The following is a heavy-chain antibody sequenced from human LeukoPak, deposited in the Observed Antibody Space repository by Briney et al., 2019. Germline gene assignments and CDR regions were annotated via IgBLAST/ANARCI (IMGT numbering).Heavy chain of an antibody. CDR1: GFTFSSYG. D-gene: IGHD3-3*01. CDR2: IRYDGSNK. V-gene: IGHV3-30*02. J-gene: IGHJ4*02. Sequence: GGSLRLSCAASGFTFSSYGMHWVRQAPSKGLEWVAFIRYDGSNKYYADSVKGRFTISRDNSKNTLYLQMNSLRAEDTAVYYCAKDRFLEWLLYYWGQGTLVTVSS. CDR3: AKDRFLEWLLYY.